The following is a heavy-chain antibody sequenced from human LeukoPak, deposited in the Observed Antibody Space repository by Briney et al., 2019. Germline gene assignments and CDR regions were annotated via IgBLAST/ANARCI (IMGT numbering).Heavy chain of an antibody. Sequence: PSETLSLTCSVSGGSISSYYWTWVRQPPGKGLEWIGYIYYSGGTNYNPSLKSRVTMSIDTSKNQFSLQLSPVTAADTAVYYCASALQGGFDYWGQGTLVTVSS. CDR2: IYYSGGT. D-gene: IGHD2-15*01. CDR1: GGSISSYY. V-gene: IGHV4-59*01. J-gene: IGHJ4*02. CDR3: ASALQGGFDY.